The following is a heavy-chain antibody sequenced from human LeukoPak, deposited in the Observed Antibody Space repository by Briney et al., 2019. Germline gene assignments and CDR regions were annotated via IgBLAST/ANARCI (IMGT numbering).Heavy chain of an antibody. CDR3: ARKEWVPYYFDY. J-gene: IGHJ4*02. CDR1: GGSIISGSKY. Sequence: SETLSLTCTVSGGSIISGSKYWGWIRQAPGTGLEWIGSIYYSGTTYYNPSLKSRVTMSVDMSKNQFSLKLSSVTAADTAMYHCARKEWVPYYFDYWGQGALVTVSS. CDR2: IYYSGTT. V-gene: IGHV4-39*07. D-gene: IGHD3-3*01.